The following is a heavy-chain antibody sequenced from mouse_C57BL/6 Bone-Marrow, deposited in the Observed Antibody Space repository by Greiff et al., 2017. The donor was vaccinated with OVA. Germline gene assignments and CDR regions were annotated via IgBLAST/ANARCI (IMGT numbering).Heavy chain of an antibody. Sequence: QVQLQQSGAELVRPGTSVKVSCKASGYAFTNYLIEWVKQRPGQGLEWIGVINPGSGGTNYNEKFKGKATLTADKSSSTAYMQLSSLTSEDSAVYFCAGSGYYYYGYFDVWGTGTTVTVSS. CDR3: AGSGYYYYGYFDV. CDR1: GYAFTNYL. D-gene: IGHD1-1*01. CDR2: INPGSGGT. V-gene: IGHV1-54*01. J-gene: IGHJ1*03.